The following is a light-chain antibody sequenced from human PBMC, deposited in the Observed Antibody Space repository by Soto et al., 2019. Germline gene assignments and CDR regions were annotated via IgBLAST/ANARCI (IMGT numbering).Light chain of an antibody. Sequence: DLPMTQSPSSLSASVGDRVTITCQASQDISNYLNWYQQKPGKAPKLLIYDASNLETGVPSRFSGSGSGTDFTFTISSLQPEDIATYYCQQYDNLLTFGQGTRLEIK. CDR3: QQYDNLLT. CDR2: DAS. V-gene: IGKV1-33*01. CDR1: QDISNY. J-gene: IGKJ5*01.